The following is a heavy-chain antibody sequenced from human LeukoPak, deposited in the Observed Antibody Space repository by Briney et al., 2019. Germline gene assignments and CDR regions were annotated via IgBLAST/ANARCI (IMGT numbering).Heavy chain of an antibody. CDR2: ISASGNSK. CDR1: GFTFSSSG. V-gene: IGHV3-21*01. Sequence: GGSLRLSCAAYGFTFSSSGMGWVRQSPGKGLEWVASISASGNSKYYADSMQGRFSNSSDNTGKSLSLQMNALRAEDTAVYYCARERVSNNGYYFAYWGQGTLVTVSS. J-gene: IGHJ4*02. D-gene: IGHD5-12*01. CDR3: ARERVSNNGYYFAY.